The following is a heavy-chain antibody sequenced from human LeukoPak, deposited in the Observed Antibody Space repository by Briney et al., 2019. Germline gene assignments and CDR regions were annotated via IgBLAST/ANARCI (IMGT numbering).Heavy chain of an antibody. CDR2: IYYSGST. J-gene: IGHJ1*01. CDR3: ARIRATYYYDRGGYEYFQH. CDR1: GGSISSSSYY. V-gene: IGHV4-39*01. Sequence: SETLSLTCTVSGGSISSSSYYRGWIRQPPGKGLEWFGSIYYSGSTYYNPSLKSRVTISVDTSKNQFSLKLSSVTAADTAVYYCARIRATYYYDRGGYEYFQHWGQGTLVTVSS. D-gene: IGHD3-22*01.